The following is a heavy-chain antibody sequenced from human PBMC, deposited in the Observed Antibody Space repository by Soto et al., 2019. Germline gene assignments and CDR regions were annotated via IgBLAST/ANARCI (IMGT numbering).Heavy chain of an antibody. J-gene: IGHJ4*02. CDR2: FFNSGST. CDR1: GDSITNYY. CDR3: ARTRGRSGYFDY. V-gene: IGHV4-59*01. Sequence: PSETLSLTCTVSGDSITNYYWSWFRPPPGKGLEWIGHFFNSGSTNYNPSLKSRVTISVDTSKNQFSLKLSSVTAAAPAVYYCARTRGRSGYFDYWGQGTLVTVSS.